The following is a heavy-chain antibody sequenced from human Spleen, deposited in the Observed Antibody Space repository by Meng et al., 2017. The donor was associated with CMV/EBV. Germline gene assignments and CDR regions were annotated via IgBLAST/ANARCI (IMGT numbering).Heavy chain of an antibody. CDR1: FTFSSYT. J-gene: IGHJ5*02. V-gene: IGHV3-21*01. D-gene: IGHD2-21*01. CDR3: AREAGGGHSSSDWFDP. CDR2: ISSNGYYI. Sequence: FTFSSYTMHWVRQAPGKGLEWVSSISSNGYYIYYADSLKGRFTISRDNAKNSLYLQINSLTAEDTAVYYCAREAGGGHSSSDWFDPWGQGTLVTVSS.